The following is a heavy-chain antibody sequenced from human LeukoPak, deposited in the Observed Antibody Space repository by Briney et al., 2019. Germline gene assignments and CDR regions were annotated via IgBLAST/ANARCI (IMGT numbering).Heavy chain of an antibody. CDR1: GFTFSSYA. D-gene: IGHD6-13*01. CDR3: AKDRVGSWYIGTSLDY. V-gene: IGHV3-23*01. Sequence: AGGSLRLSCAASGFTFSSYAMSWVRQAPGKGLEWVSAISGSGGSTYYADSVKGRFTISRDNSKNTLYLQMNSLRAEDTAVYYCAKDRVGSWYIGTSLDYWGQGTLVTVSS. CDR2: ISGSGGST. J-gene: IGHJ4*02.